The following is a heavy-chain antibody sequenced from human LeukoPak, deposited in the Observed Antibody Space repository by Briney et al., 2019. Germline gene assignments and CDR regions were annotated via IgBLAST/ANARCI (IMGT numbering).Heavy chain of an antibody. V-gene: IGHV1-18*01. CDR1: GYTFTSYG. Sequence: ASVKVSCKASGYTFTSYGISWVRQAPGQGLEWMGWISAYNGNTNYAQKLQGRVTMTTDTSTSTAYMELRSLRSDDTAVYYCARDGYYYDSSAYYSHFDYWGQGTLVTVSS. J-gene: IGHJ4*02. D-gene: IGHD3-22*01. CDR3: ARDGYYYDSSAYYSHFDY. CDR2: ISAYNGNT.